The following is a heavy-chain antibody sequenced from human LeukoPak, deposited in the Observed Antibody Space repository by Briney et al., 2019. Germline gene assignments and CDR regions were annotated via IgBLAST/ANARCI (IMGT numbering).Heavy chain of an antibody. CDR1: GFTFSSYA. CDR3: AKDIRPRLIISHGDAFDI. Sequence: GGSLRLSCAASGFTFSSYAMHWVRQAPGKGLEWVAVISYDGSNKYYADSVKGRFTISRDNAKNSLYLQMNSLRAEDTALYYCAKDIRPRLIISHGDAFDIWGQGTMVTVSS. D-gene: IGHD3-16*01. V-gene: IGHV3-30-3*01. J-gene: IGHJ3*02. CDR2: ISYDGSNK.